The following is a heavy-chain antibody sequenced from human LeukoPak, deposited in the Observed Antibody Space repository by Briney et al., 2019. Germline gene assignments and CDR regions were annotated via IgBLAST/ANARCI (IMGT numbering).Heavy chain of an antibody. CDR2: IYSGGST. V-gene: IGHV3-53*01. CDR1: GFTVSSNY. D-gene: IGHD6-13*01. J-gene: IGHJ4*02. Sequence: GGSLRLSCAASGFTVSSNYMGWVRQAPGKGLEWVSVIYSGGSTYYADSVKGRFTISRGNSKNTLYLQMNSLRAEDTAVYYCARGIAAAGTALYNWGQGTLLTVSS. CDR3: ARGIAAAGTALYN.